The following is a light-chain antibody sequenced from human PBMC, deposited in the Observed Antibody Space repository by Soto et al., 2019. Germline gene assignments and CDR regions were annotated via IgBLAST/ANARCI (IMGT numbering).Light chain of an antibody. V-gene: IGLV2-23*01. CDR2: VDI. CDR1: ISDVGRYNL. J-gene: IGLJ2*01. CDR3: CSYAGGASVV. Sequence: QSALTQPASVSGSPGQSITICCTGTISDVGRYNLVSWYQQHPDKAPKLIIYVDIDRPSEVSHRFSGSTSGSTASLTISGFQTEHEAKYFCCSYAGGASVVFGGGTKLT.